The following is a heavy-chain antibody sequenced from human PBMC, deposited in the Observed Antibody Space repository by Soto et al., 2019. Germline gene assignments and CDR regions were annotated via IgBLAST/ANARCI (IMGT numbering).Heavy chain of an antibody. J-gene: IGHJ6*02. CDR3: ARGPYCSSTSCYVEQVAYYYYGMDV. Sequence: EVQLVESGGGLVRPGGSLRLSCAASGFTFSSYWMHWVRQAPGKGLVWVSRINSDGSSTSYADSVKGRFTISRDNAKNTLYLQMNSLRAEDTAVYYCARGPYCSSTSCYVEQVAYYYYGMDVWGQGTTVTVSS. CDR1: GFTFSSYW. CDR2: INSDGSST. V-gene: IGHV3-74*01. D-gene: IGHD2-2*01.